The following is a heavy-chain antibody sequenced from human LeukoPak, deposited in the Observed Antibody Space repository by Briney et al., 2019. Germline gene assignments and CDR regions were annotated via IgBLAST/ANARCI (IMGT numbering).Heavy chain of an antibody. CDR3: AGAYSGYDYGSWFHY. V-gene: IGHV4-59*08. J-gene: IGHJ4*02. CDR2: IYYSGST. Sequence: SETLFLTCTVSGGSISSYYWSWIRQPPGKGLEWIGYIYYSGSTNYNPSLKSRVTISVDTSKNQFSLKLSSVTAADTAVYYCAGAYSGYDYGSWFHYWGQGTLVTVSS. D-gene: IGHD5-12*01. CDR1: GGSISSYY.